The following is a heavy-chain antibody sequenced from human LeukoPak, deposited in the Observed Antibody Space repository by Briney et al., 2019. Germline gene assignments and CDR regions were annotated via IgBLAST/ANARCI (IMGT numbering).Heavy chain of an antibody. D-gene: IGHD2-15*01. J-gene: IGHJ4*02. CDR1: GYTFTGYY. CDR2: INPNSGGT. V-gene: IGHV1-2*02. Sequence: RASVKVSCKASGYTFTGYYMHWVRQAPGQGLEWMGWINPNSGGTNYAQKFQGRVTMTRDTSISTAYMELSRLRSDDTAVYYCARPYCSGGSCYSSFDYWGQGTLVTVSS. CDR3: ARPYCSGGSCYSSFDY.